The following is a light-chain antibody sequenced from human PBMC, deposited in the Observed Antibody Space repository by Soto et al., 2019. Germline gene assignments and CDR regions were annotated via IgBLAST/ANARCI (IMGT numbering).Light chain of an antibody. CDR1: QSVSSN. V-gene: IGKV3-15*01. CDR3: QQYNNWPPLT. Sequence: EIVMTQSPATLSVSPGARATLSCRASQSVSSNLAWYQQKPGQAPTLLIYGASTRATGIPARFSGSGSWTEFTLTISSLQSEDFAVYYCQQYNNWPPLTFGGGTKVEIK. J-gene: IGKJ4*01. CDR2: GAS.